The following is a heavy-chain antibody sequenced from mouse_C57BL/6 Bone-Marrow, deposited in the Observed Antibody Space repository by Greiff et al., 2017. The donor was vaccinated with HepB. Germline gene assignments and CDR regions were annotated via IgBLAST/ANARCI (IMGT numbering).Heavy chain of an antibody. D-gene: IGHD3-2*02. CDR3: ARQDSSGYAWFAY. V-gene: IGHV2-6-1*01. CDR1: GFSLTSYG. CDR2: IWSDGST. Sequence: QVQLQQSGPGLVAPSQSLSITCTVSGFSLTSYGVHWVRQPPGKGLEWLVVIWSDGSTTYNSALKSRLSISKDNSKSQVFLKMNSLQTDDTAMYYCARQDSSGYAWFAYWGQGTLVTVSA. J-gene: IGHJ3*01.